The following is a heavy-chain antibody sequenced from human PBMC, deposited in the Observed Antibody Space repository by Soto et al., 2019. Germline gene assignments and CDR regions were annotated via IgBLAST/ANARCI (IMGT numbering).Heavy chain of an antibody. Sequence: QVQLRESGPGLVKPSQTLSLTCSVSGASVAGGSYYWRWVRQHPGKGLEWIGYIASRGRPFYNPSLTSRDTISAYTSKNQLALKLTSVTAADTAVYYCARETYSGYGFGLWGQGTLVTVSS. V-gene: IGHV4-30-4*01. D-gene: IGHD5-12*01. CDR2: IASRGRP. CDR1: GASVAGGSYY. CDR3: ARETYSGYGFGL. J-gene: IGHJ5*02.